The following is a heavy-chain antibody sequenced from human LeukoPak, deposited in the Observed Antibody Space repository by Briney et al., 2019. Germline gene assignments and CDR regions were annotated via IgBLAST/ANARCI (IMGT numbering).Heavy chain of an antibody. CDR2: IYTTGGT. V-gene: IGHV4-4*09. D-gene: IGHD5-24*01. CDR1: GSSIGTYS. Sequence: SETLSLTCTVSGSSIGTYSWSWIRQPPGKGLEWVGYIYTTGGTHYNPSLKSRVTMSLDTSKNQLSLRQSSVTAADTAVFYCARHRAEMATITHDAFHIGGQGTMVTVSS. J-gene: IGHJ3*02. CDR3: ARHRAEMATITHDAFHI.